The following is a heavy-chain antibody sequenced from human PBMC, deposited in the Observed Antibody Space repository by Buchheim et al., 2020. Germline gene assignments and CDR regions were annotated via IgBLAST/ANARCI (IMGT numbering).Heavy chain of an antibody. CDR3: AKDIKELPLGGGLDY. V-gene: IGHV3-43*01. D-gene: IGHD3-16*01. Sequence: EVQLVESGGVVVQPGGSLRLSCAASGFTFDDYTMHWVRQAPGKGLEWVSLISWDGGSTYYADSVKGRFTISRDNSKNSLYLQMNSLRTEDTALYYCAKDIKELPLGGGLDYWGQGTL. CDR1: GFTFDDYT. CDR2: ISWDGGST. J-gene: IGHJ4*02.